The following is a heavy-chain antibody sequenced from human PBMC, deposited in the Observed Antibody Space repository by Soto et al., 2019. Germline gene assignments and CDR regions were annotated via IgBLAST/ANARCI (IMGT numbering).Heavy chain of an antibody. CDR2: IWYDGSNK. Sequence: QVQLVESGGGVVQPGRSLRLSCAASGFTFSSYGMHWVRQAPGKGLEWVAVIWYDGSNKYYADSVKGRFTISRDNSKNTLYLQMNSLRAEDTAVYYCARDCSGGSCYPYYYSYGMDVWGQGTTVTVSS. J-gene: IGHJ6*02. CDR1: GFTFSSYG. D-gene: IGHD2-15*01. V-gene: IGHV3-33*01. CDR3: ARDCSGGSCYPYYYSYGMDV.